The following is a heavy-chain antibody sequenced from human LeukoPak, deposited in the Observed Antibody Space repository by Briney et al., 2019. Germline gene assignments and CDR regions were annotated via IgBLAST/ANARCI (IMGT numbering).Heavy chain of an antibody. CDR1: GFTFSSYS. D-gene: IGHD2-2*01. J-gene: IGHJ6*03. V-gene: IGHV3-48*04. Sequence: GGSLRLSCAASGFTFSSYSMNWVRQAPGKGLEWVSYISSSGSTIYYADSVKGRFTISRDNAKNSLYLQMNSLRAEDTAVYYCARSCQHAYYMDVWGKGTTVTVSS. CDR3: ARSCQHAYYMDV. CDR2: ISSSGSTI.